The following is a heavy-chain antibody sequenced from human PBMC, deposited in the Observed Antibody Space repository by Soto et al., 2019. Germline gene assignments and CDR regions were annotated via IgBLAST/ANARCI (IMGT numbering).Heavy chain of an antibody. CDR3: ARIRITMVRGVQDYFDY. D-gene: IGHD3-10*01. Sequence: GGSLRLSCAASGVTFSDYYMSWIRQAPGKGLEWVSYISSSGSTIYYADSVKGRFTISRDNAKNSLYLQMNSLRAEDTAVYYCARIRITMVRGVQDYFDYWGQGTLVTVSS. CDR1: GVTFSDYY. CDR2: ISSSGSTI. V-gene: IGHV3-11*01. J-gene: IGHJ4*02.